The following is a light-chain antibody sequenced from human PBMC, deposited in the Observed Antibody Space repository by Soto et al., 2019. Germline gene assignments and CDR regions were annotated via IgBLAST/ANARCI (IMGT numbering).Light chain of an antibody. CDR1: SSNIGGNT. Sequence: QSVLTQPPSASGTPGQTVTISCSGGSSNIGGNTVNWYQHLPGTAPKLLIYSNNQRPSGVPDRFSGSKSGTSASLAISGLQCEHEADYYCAAWDDSLNGQGVFGTGTKLTVL. J-gene: IGLJ1*01. CDR2: SNN. V-gene: IGLV1-44*01. CDR3: AAWDDSLNGQGV.